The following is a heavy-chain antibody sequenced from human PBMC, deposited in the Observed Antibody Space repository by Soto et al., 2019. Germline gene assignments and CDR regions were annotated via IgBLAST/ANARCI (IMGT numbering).Heavy chain of an antibody. D-gene: IGHD2-8*01. CDR1: GGSISSSNW. Sequence: QVQLQESGPGLVKPSGTLSLTCAVSGGSISSSNWWSWVRQPPGKGLEWIGEIYHSGSTNYNPSLKSRVTLSEDKSTTQSPLNLSSVPAADTAVYYCARAVWPMADARDIWGQGTMVTVSS. CDR3: ARAVWPMADARDI. CDR2: IYHSGST. J-gene: IGHJ3*02. V-gene: IGHV4-4*02.